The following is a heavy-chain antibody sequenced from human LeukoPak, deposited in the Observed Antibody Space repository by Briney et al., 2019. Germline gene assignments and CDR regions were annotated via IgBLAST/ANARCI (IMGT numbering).Heavy chain of an antibody. Sequence: TGGSLRLSCVVSGFTFSTYAMSWVRQAPGKGLEWVSGIGGSGGDTFYADSVRGRFTVSRDNAKNSLFLQMNSLRAEDTAVYYCARGPLIAAAGTWWGQGTLVTVSS. CDR3: ARGPLIAAAGTW. V-gene: IGHV3-23*01. CDR1: GFTFSTYA. D-gene: IGHD6-13*01. CDR2: IGGSGGDT. J-gene: IGHJ4*02.